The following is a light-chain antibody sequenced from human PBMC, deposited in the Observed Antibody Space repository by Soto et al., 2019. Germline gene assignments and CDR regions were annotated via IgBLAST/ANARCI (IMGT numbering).Light chain of an antibody. J-gene: IGLJ1*01. CDR3: SSYTISSTYV. V-gene: IGLV2-14*01. CDR1: SSDVGGYNY. CDR2: EVS. Sequence: QSALTQPASVSGSPGQSIAISCTGTSSDVGGYNYVSWYQQHPGKAPKLMISEVSNRPSGVSNRLSGSKSGNTASLTISGLQAEDEADYYCSSYTISSTYVFGTGTKLTVL.